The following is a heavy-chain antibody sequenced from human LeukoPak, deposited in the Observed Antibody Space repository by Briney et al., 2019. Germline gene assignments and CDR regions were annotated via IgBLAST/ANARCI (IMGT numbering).Heavy chain of an antibody. CDR2: ISYDGSDK. D-gene: IGHD3-10*01. CDR1: GFSFNDYG. V-gene: IGHV3-30*18. CDR3: AKDGGYHYGSGSYYSPLDY. Sequence: PGGSLRLSCAASGFSFNDYGMHWVRQAPGKGLEWVAVISYDGSDKNEADSVKGRFTISRDNSKNTLYLQMNSLRAEDTAVYYCAKDGGYHYGSGSYYSPLDYWGQGTLVTVSS. J-gene: IGHJ4*02.